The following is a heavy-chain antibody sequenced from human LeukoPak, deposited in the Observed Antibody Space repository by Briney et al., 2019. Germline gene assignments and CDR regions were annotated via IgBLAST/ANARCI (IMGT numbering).Heavy chain of an antibody. J-gene: IGHJ5*02. Sequence: ASVKVSCKASGYTFTSYYMHWVRQAPGQGLEWMGIINPSGGSTSYAQKFQGRVTMTRDTSTSTVYMELSSQRSEDTAVYYCARDLPSGSYFGGWFDPWGQGTLVTVSS. CDR1: GYTFTSYY. CDR2: INPSGGST. V-gene: IGHV1-46*01. CDR3: ARDLPSGSYFGGWFDP. D-gene: IGHD1-26*01.